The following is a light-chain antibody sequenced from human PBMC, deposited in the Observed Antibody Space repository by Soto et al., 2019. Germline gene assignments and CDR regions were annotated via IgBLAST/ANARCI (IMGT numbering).Light chain of an antibody. CDR1: QNVGSY. Sequence: DIQMTQSPSTLSASVGDRVTITCRASQNVGSYLAWYQQKPGKAPKVLIYRASNLKSGVPVRFSGSGSGTEFTLTISSLQPEDFATYYCQQYNTYSQTFSQGTKVEIK. CDR2: RAS. CDR3: QQYNTYSQT. V-gene: IGKV1-5*03. J-gene: IGKJ1*01.